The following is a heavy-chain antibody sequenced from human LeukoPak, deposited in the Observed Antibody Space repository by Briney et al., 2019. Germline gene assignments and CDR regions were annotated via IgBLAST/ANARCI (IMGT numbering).Heavy chain of an antibody. V-gene: IGHV3-23*01. CDR1: GFTFTNYG. CDR3: ATYRQVLLPFES. J-gene: IGHJ4*02. Sequence: PGGSLRLSCAASGFTFTNYGMNWVRQAPGKGLEWVSGIIASGGTTYTADSVKGRFTISRDNSKNTLYLQMSSLRAEDTAVYYCATYRQVLLPFESWGQGTLVTVSS. D-gene: IGHD2-8*02. CDR2: IIASGGTT.